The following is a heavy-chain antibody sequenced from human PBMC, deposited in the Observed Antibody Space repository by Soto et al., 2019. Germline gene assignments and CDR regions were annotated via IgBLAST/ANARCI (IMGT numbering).Heavy chain of an antibody. CDR1: GFTFSDYW. CDR2: MNQDGSEQ. V-gene: IGHV3-7*04. CDR3: TRDLNHDCGP. Sequence: EVHLVESGGGLVQPGGSLRLSCAASGFTFSDYWMTWVRQTPGKGLEGVANMNQDGSEQYYLDSVKGRFTISRDNAKNSLYLQMNSLRGADTAVYYCTRDLNHDCGPWGQGTQVIVSS. D-gene: IGHD2-21*01. J-gene: IGHJ5*02.